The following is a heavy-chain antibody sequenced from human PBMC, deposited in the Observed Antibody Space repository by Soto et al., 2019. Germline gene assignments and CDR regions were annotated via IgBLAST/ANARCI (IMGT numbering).Heavy chain of an antibody. V-gene: IGHV3-30-3*01. D-gene: IGHD3-16*01. Sequence: GGSLRLSCAASGFTFSSYAMHWVRQAPGKGLEWVAVISYDGSNKYYADSVKGRFTISRDNSKNTLYLQMNSLRAEDTAVYYCARDWGYAFDYWGQGTLVTVSS. CDR3: ARDWGYAFDY. CDR1: GFTFSSYA. J-gene: IGHJ4*02. CDR2: ISYDGSNK.